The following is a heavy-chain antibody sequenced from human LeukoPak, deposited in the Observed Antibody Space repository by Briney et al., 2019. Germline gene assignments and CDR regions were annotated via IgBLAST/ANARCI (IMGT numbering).Heavy chain of an antibody. CDR1: GGTFSSYA. Sequence: ASVKVSCKASGGTFSSYAISWVRQAPGQGLEWMGGSIPIFGTANYAQKFQGRVTITADESTSTAYMELSSLRSEDTAVYYCARVSNWNAYYFDYWGQGTLVTVSS. CDR3: ARVSNWNAYYFDY. V-gene: IGHV1-69*13. D-gene: IGHD1-1*01. CDR2: SIPIFGTA. J-gene: IGHJ4*02.